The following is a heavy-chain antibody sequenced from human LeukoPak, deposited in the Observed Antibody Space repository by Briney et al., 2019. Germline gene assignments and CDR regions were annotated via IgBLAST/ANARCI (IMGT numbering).Heavy chain of an antibody. CDR2: IDTSDSHT. J-gene: IGHJ4*02. CDR1: GYTFYSYW. V-gene: IGHV5-10-1*01. Sequence: GEALKISCKGSGYTFYSYWITWGRQRPGKGKEGKGRIDTSDSHTNYSPSFQGHVTISADKSIATAYLQWNSLKASDTAIYYCARHLWSGNTWYPGYWGQGTLVTVSS. CDR3: ARHLWSGNTWYPGY. D-gene: IGHD3-3*02.